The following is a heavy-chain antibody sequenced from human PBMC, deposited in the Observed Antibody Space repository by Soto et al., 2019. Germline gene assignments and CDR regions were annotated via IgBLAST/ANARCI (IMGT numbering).Heavy chain of an antibody. CDR1: GGPISSYY. CDR3: ARGGTDYDSSGYWFDY. CDR2: IYYSGST. Sequence: SETLSLTCTVSGGPISSYYWSWIRQPPGKGLEWIGYIYYSGSTNYNPSLKSRVTISVDTSKNQFSLKLSSVTAADTAVYYCARGGTDYDSSGYWFDYWGQGTLVTVS. J-gene: IGHJ4*02. D-gene: IGHD3-22*01. V-gene: IGHV4-59*01.